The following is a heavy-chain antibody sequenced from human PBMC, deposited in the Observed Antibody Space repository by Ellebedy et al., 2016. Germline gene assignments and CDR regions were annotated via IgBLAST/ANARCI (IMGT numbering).Heavy chain of an antibody. D-gene: IGHD5-18*01. J-gene: IGHJ4*02. V-gene: IGHV3-33*08. Sequence: GGSLRLSCAASGFTFSSYGMHWVRQAPGKGLEWVAVIWYDGSNKYYADSVKGRFTISRDNSKNTLYPQMNSLRPDDTAVYYGARDSRYSYGYFDYWGQGTLVTVSS. CDR1: GFTFSSYG. CDR3: ARDSRYSYGYFDY. CDR2: IWYDGSNK.